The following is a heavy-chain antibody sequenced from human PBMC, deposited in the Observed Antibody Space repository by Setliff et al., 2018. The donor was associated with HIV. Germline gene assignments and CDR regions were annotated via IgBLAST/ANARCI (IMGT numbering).Heavy chain of an antibody. CDR1: GYTFTKYG. D-gene: IGHD3-22*01. CDR2: ISANNGNT. V-gene: IGHV1-18*01. J-gene: IGHJ4*02. CDR3: ARRGYSYDTSGYYYYFDY. Sequence: ASVKVSCKTSGYTFTKYGITWVRQAPGQGLEWMGWISANNGNTNYAQKFQGRVTMTTDTSTGTAYMELGNLRSDDTAVYYCARRGYSYDTSGYYYYFDYWGQGTLVTVSS.